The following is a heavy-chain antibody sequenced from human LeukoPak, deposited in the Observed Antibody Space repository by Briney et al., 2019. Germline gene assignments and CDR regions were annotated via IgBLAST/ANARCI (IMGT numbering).Heavy chain of an antibody. Sequence: PGWSLRLSCAASGFTFDDYAMHWVRQAPGKGLEWVSLISGDGGSTYNADSVKGRFTISRDNSKNSLYLQMNSLRTEDTALYYCAKVYGFGELLGNFASSGQGNLVTVSS. CDR1: GFTFDDYA. D-gene: IGHD3-10*01. CDR3: AKVYGFGELLGNFAS. CDR2: ISGDGGST. J-gene: IGHJ4*02. V-gene: IGHV3-43*02.